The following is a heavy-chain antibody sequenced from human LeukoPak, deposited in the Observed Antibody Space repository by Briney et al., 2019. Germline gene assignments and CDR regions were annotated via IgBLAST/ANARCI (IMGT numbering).Heavy chain of an antibody. Sequence: GASVKVSCKASGYTFTSYGISWVRQAPGQGLEWMGWISAYNGNTNYAQKLQGRVTMTTDTSTSTAYMELRSLRSDDTAVYYCARAGGDGYKLPEQLDYWGQGTLVTVSS. CDR1: GYTFTSYG. D-gene: IGHD5-24*01. CDR3: ARAGGDGYKLPEQLDY. CDR2: ISAYNGNT. V-gene: IGHV1-18*01. J-gene: IGHJ4*02.